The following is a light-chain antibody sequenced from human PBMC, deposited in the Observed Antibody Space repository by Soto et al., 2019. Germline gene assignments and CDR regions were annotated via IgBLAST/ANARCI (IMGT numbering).Light chain of an antibody. CDR2: GVS. J-gene: IGKJ1*01. V-gene: IGKV3-20*01. CDR1: QSVSSIY. CDR3: EQYGSSPRT. Sequence: EIVLTQSPGTLSLSPGERATLSCRASQSVSSIYFAWYQQKRGQAPRLLIYGVSSRATGIPDRFSGSGSGTDFTLTISRLEPEDSAVYYCEQYGSSPRTFGQGTTVDIK.